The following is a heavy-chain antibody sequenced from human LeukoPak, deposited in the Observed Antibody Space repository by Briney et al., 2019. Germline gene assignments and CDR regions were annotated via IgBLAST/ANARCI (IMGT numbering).Heavy chain of an antibody. CDR1: GFTFSSHW. Sequence: PGGSLRLSCAASGFTFSSHWMHWVRQAPGKGLGWVSRVNSDGSRTTYADSVKGRFTISRDNAKNTLYLQMNSLRAEDTAVYYCARRHLPVGGTDRDDYWGQGTLVTVSS. CDR2: VNSDGSRT. V-gene: IGHV3-74*01. J-gene: IGHJ4*02. D-gene: IGHD1-26*01. CDR3: ARRHLPVGGTDRDDY.